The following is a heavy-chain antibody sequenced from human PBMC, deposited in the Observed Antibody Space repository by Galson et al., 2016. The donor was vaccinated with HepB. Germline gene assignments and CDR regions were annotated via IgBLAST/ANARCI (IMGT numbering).Heavy chain of an antibody. V-gene: IGHV3-74*01. D-gene: IGHD6-19*01. CDR3: ARQQWPRVFDY. CDR1: GFTFNSYW. J-gene: IGHJ4*02. Sequence: SLRLSCAASGFTFNSYWVHWVRQAPGKGLVWVSRINSDGSSIIYADSVKGRFTISRDNAKNTLYLQMNSLRAEDTAVYYCARQQWPRVFDYWGQGTLVTVSP. CDR2: INSDGSSI.